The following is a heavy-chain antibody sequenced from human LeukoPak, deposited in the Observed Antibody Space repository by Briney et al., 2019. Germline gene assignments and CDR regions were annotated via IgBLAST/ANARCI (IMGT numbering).Heavy chain of an antibody. V-gene: IGHV3-74*01. CDR3: ASAPYSSGWDNWFDS. D-gene: IGHD6-19*01. CDR2: INSDGSST. J-gene: IGHJ5*01. CDR1: GFTFSSCC. Sequence: GGSLTLSCAASGFTFSSCCMHWVRQPPGKGLVWVSRINSDGSSTSYADSVKGRFTISRDNAKNTLYLQMNSLRAEDTAVYYCASAPYSSGWDNWFDSWGQGTLVTVSS.